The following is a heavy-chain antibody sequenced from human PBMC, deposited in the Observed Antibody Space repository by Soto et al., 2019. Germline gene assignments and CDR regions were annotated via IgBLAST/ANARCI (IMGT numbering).Heavy chain of an antibody. D-gene: IGHD3-3*01. Sequence: ASVKVSCKASGYTFTSYGISWVRQAPGQGLEWMGWISAYNGNTNHAQKLQGRVTMTTDTSTSTAYMELRSLRSDDTAVYYCARGLGTIFPYGMDVWGQGTTVTVSS. CDR1: GYTFTSYG. J-gene: IGHJ6*02. CDR3: ARGLGTIFPYGMDV. CDR2: ISAYNGNT. V-gene: IGHV1-18*04.